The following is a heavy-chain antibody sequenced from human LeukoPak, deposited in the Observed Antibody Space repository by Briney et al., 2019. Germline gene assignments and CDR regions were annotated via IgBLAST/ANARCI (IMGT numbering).Heavy chain of an antibody. D-gene: IGHD2-15*01. CDR2: ISYDGSNK. CDR1: GFTFSSYA. Sequence: GGSLRLSCAAFGFTFSSYAMHWVRQAPGKGLEWVAVISYDGSNKYYADSVKGRFTISRDNSKNTLYLQMNSLRAEDTAVYYCARADIVVVVAATGTDAFDIWGQGTMVTVSS. J-gene: IGHJ3*02. V-gene: IGHV3-30-3*01. CDR3: ARADIVVVVAATGTDAFDI.